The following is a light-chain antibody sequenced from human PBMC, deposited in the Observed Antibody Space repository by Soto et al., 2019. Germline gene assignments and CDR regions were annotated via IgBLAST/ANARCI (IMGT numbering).Light chain of an antibody. CDR2: KAS. CDR1: QTISSW. CDR3: QHYNSYSEA. J-gene: IGKJ1*01. Sequence: DIQMTQSPSTLSGSVGDRFTITCLASQTISSWLAWYQQKPGKAPKLLIYKASTLKSGVPSRFSGGGSGTEFTLTISSLQPDDFATYYCQHYNSYSEAFGQGTKVDIK. V-gene: IGKV1-5*03.